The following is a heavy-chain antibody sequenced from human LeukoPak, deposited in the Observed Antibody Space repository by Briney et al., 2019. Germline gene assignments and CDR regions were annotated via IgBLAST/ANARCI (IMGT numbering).Heavy chain of an antibody. CDR2: INVYNGNR. D-gene: IGHD3-22*01. V-gene: IGHV1-18*01. Sequence: ASVKVSCKASGYTFSSYAISGVRQAPGQGLEWIGWINVYNGNRNYAQNLQYRVTMTTDTSTSTAYMGLRSLRSDATDLYYCARNYDRRPFDYWGQGILVTVSS. CDR1: GYTFSSYA. CDR3: ARNYDRRPFDY. J-gene: IGHJ4*02.